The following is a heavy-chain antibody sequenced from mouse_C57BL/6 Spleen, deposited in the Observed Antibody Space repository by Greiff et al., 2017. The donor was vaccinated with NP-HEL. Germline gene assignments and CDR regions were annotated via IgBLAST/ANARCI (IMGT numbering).Heavy chain of an antibody. Sequence: VQLQQSGPELVKPGASVKISCKASGYAFSSSWMNWVKQRPGKGLEWIGRIYPGDGDTNYNGKFKGKATLTADKSSSTAYMQLSSLTSEDSAVYFCARDGGLGGAWFAYWGQGTLVTVSA. D-gene: IGHD4-1*01. J-gene: IGHJ3*01. CDR2: IYPGDGDT. V-gene: IGHV1-82*01. CDR3: ARDGGLGGAWFAY. CDR1: GYAFSSSW.